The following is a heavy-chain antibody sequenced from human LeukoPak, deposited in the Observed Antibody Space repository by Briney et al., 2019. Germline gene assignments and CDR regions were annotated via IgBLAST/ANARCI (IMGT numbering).Heavy chain of an antibody. D-gene: IGHD2-2*02. CDR1: GYRFTKEW. CDR3: ARHRPDCSSTSCYSYYYYYMDV. J-gene: IGHJ6*03. CDR2: IYPGNSET. Sequence: GESLKISCKAPGYRFTKEWIAWVRQMPGKGLEWMGIIYPGNSETRYSPSFQGQVTISADESINTAYLQWSSLKASDTAMYYCARHRPDCSSTSCYSYYYYYMDVWGKGTTVTVSS. V-gene: IGHV5-51*01.